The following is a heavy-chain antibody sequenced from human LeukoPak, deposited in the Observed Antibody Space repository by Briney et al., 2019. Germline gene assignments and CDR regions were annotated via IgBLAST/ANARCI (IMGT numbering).Heavy chain of an antibody. CDR3: ARDSRSSGCAY. Sequence: GGSLRLSCAASGFTFNNYVMSWVRQAPGKGLEWVSTINGGGYNTYYADSVKGRFTISRDNSKNTLYLQMNSLRAEDTAVYYCARDSRSSGCAYWGQGTLVTVSS. CDR1: GFTFNNYV. V-gene: IGHV3-23*01. J-gene: IGHJ4*02. D-gene: IGHD3-22*01. CDR2: INGGGYNT.